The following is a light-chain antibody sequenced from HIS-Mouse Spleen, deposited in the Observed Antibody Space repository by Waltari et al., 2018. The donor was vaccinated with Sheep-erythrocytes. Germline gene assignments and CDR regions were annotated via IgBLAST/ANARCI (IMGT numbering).Light chain of an antibody. CDR2: DVS. J-gene: IGLJ2*01. CDR3: QAWDSSVV. V-gene: IGLV2-11*01. CDR1: SSDVGGYNY. Sequence: QSALTQPRSVSGSPGQSVTISCTGTSSDVGGYNYVSWYQQHPGKAPKLMIYDVSKRPSGVPDRFSGSKSGNTASLTISGLQAEDEADYYCQAWDSSVVFGGGTKLTVL.